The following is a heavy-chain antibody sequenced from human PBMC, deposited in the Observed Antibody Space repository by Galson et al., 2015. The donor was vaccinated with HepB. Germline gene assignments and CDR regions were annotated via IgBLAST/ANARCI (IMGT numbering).Heavy chain of an antibody. CDR2: IKTNTGNP. CDR3: ARESIVMIIAAFDI. CDR1: GYNCINYA. D-gene: IGHD3-16*01. J-gene: IGHJ3*02. Sequence: VKISCEGSGYNCINYAINWVHQAPGQGPEWMVWIKTNTGNPTYAQGFTGRFVFSLDTSVSTAYLQITSLKADDTAVYYCARESIVMIIAAFDIWGQGTMVTVSS. V-gene: IGHV7-4-1*02.